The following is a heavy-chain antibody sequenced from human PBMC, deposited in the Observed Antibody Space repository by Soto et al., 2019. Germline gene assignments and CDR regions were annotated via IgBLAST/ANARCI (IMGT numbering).Heavy chain of an antibody. J-gene: IGHJ5*02. Sequence: GGSLRLSCAASGFTFSDYYMSWIRQAPGKGLEWVSYISSSGSTIYYADSVKGRFTISRDNAKNSLYLQMNSLRAEDTAVYYCAREKAARTYNWFDPWGQGTLGTVSS. CDR1: GFTFSDYY. CDR2: ISSSGSTI. D-gene: IGHD6-6*01. CDR3: AREKAARTYNWFDP. V-gene: IGHV3-11*01.